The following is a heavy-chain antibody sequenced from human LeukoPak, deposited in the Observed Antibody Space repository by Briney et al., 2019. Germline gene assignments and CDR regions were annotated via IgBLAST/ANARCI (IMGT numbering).Heavy chain of an antibody. CDR3: ARVHYDSSGYYEGRSFWFDP. Sequence: GGSLRLSCAASGFTFSSYWMSWVRQAPGKGLEWVANIKQDGSEKYYGDSVKGRFTISRDNAKNSLYLQMNSLRAEDTAVYYCARVHYDSSGYYEGRSFWFDPWGQGTLVTVSS. J-gene: IGHJ5*02. V-gene: IGHV3-7*01. CDR2: IKQDGSEK. CDR1: GFTFSSYW. D-gene: IGHD3-22*01.